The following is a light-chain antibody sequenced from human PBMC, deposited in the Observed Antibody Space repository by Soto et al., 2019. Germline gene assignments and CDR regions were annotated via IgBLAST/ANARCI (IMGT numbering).Light chain of an antibody. V-gene: IGKV1-5*01. CDR3: QHYRT. J-gene: IGKJ1*01. CDR2: DAF. Sequence: DIQMTQSPSTLSASVVDRVTITCRASQSISSWLAWYQQKPGKAPKLLIYDAFSLDSGVPSRFSGSGSGTEFTLRIRSLEPDDFATYYCQHYRTFGKGTKVDI. CDR1: QSISSW.